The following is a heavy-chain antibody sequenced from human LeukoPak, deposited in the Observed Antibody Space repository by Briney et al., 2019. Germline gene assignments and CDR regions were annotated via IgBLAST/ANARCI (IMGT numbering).Heavy chain of an antibody. Sequence: GGSLRLSCEASGFTFSRYWMRWVRQAPGKGLVWVSRIKSDGKTNYADSVKGRFTISRDNAKNTVSLQMDSLRAEDTGVYYCARAPSEVGGYYPEYFRHWGQGTLVTVSS. CDR3: ARAPSEVGGYYPEYFRH. J-gene: IGHJ1*01. CDR1: GFTFSRYW. D-gene: IGHD3-22*01. CDR2: IKSDGKT. V-gene: IGHV3-74*01.